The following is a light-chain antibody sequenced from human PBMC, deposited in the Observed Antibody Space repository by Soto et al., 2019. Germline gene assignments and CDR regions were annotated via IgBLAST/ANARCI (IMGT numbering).Light chain of an antibody. CDR2: GAS. CDR3: QQRSNWPRT. V-gene: IGKV3D-20*02. J-gene: IGKJ1*01. CDR1: ESVSSNY. Sequence: EIVLTQSPGTLSLSPGDRATPFCRASESVSSNYLAWYQQRTGQAPRLLIAGASGRATGIPARFSGSGSGTDFTLTISSLEPEDFAVYYCQQRSNWPRTFGQGTKVDIK.